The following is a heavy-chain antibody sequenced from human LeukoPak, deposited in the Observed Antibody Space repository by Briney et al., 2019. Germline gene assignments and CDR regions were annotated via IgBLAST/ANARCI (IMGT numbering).Heavy chain of an antibody. J-gene: IGHJ4*02. Sequence: SETLSLTCAVNAGSSIVYSGGGFAKPPGRGRGWIGEIDHTGSISYNPSLRSRVTISVDTFKNQFSLNLRSVTAADRAIYYCARGGYGPGSHYRYWGQGTLVTVSS. D-gene: IGHD3-10*01. V-gene: IGHV4-34*01. CDR1: AGSSIVYS. CDR2: IDHTGSI. CDR3: ARGGYGPGSHYRY.